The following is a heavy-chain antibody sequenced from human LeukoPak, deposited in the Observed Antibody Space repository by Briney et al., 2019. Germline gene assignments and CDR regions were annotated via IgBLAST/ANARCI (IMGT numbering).Heavy chain of an antibody. CDR3: AKAAYGDYVNWFDP. Sequence: GGSLRLSCAASGFTFSSHAMNWVRQTPGKGLEWVSSIGGIGASTYYADSVKGRFTISRDNSKNTLYLQMNSLRAEDTALYYCAKAAYGDYVNWFDPWGQRILVIVSS. J-gene: IGHJ5*02. CDR2: IGGIGAST. D-gene: IGHD4-17*01. V-gene: IGHV3-23*01. CDR1: GFTFSSHA.